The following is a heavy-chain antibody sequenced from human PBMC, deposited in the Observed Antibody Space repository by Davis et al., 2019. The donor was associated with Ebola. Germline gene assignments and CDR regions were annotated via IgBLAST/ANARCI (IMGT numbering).Heavy chain of an antibody. J-gene: IGHJ5*02. CDR1: GYSFTSFW. V-gene: IGHV5-51*01. Sequence: KVSCKGSGYSFTSFWIAWVRQMPGKGLGWMGIIYPGDSDTTYSPSFQGQVTISADRSISTAYLHWSSLKASDTAMYYCARRYDSPRFWFDPWGQGTLVTVSS. CDR3: ARRYDSPRFWFDP. CDR2: IYPGDSDT. D-gene: IGHD3-22*01.